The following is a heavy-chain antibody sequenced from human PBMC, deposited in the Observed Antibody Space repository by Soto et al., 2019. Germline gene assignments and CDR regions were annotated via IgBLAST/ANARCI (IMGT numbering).Heavy chain of an antibody. CDR1: GFTFSSYA. CDR2: ISGSGGST. CDR3: AKSPILWFGESTFDY. J-gene: IGHJ4*02. V-gene: IGHV3-23*01. Sequence: GGALRLSCAASGFTFSSYAMRWFRQAPGKGLEWVSAISGSGGSTYYADSVKGRFTISRDNSKNTLYLQMNSLRAEDTAVYYCAKSPILWFGESTFDYWGQGTLVTVSS. D-gene: IGHD3-10*01.